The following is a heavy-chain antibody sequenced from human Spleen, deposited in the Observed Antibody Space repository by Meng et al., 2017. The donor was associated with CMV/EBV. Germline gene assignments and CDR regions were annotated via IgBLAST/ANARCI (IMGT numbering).Heavy chain of an antibody. D-gene: IGHD1-26*01. CDR2: IYHSGST. CDR3: ARGGMSSSACSFDS. V-gene: IGHV4-4*02. CDR1: GGSISTSTW. Sequence: GYGGSISTSTWWSWVRQSPGKGLEWIGEIYHSGSTTYNPSLKSRVTILVDRTGNQFSLKLNSVTAADTAVYYCARGGMSSSACSFDSWGQGTLVTVSS. J-gene: IGHJ4*02.